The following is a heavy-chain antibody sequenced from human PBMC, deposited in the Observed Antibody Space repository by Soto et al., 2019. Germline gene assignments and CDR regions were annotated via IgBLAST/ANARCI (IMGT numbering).Heavy chain of an antibody. CDR3: ARRYGDCFDY. V-gene: IGHV4-59*08. J-gene: IGHJ4*02. D-gene: IGHD4-17*01. CDR2: IYYSGST. CDR1: GGSISSYY. Sequence: PSETLSLTRPFSGGSISSYYWGWIRQPPGKGLEWIGYIYYSGSTNYNPSLKSRVTISVDTSKNQFSLKLSSVTAADTAVYYCARRYGDCFDYWGQGTLVTVSS.